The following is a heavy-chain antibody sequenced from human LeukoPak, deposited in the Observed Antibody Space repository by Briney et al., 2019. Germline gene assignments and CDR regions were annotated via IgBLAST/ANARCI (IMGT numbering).Heavy chain of an antibody. D-gene: IGHD2-2*01. Sequence: PGGSLRLSCEASGFTFRSYSMNWVRQAPGKGLEWVSSISSSSSYIYYADSVKGRFTISRDNAKNSLYLQMNSLRAEDTAVYYCARAYSPPAAIKGYYYYYYMDVWGKGTTVTVSS. CDR1: GFTFRSYS. CDR3: ARAYSPPAAIKGYYYYYYMDV. V-gene: IGHV3-21*01. J-gene: IGHJ6*03. CDR2: ISSSSSYI.